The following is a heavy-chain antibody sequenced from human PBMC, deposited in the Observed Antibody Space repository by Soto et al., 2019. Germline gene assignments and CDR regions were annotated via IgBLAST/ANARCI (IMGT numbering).Heavy chain of an antibody. D-gene: IGHD3-22*01. CDR3: ARHDMSGHCGLQQ. CDR2: THHGGST. J-gene: IGHJ1*01. CDR1: GGSISSSDW. V-gene: IGHV4-4*02. Sequence: QMQLQESGPGLVKPSGTLSLTCVVSGGSISSSDWWSWVRQPPGKGLEWIGETHHGGSTNYNPSLKSRVTISVDKSKNQLSLRLTSVTAADTAIYYCARHDMSGHCGLQQWGHGTLVTVSS.